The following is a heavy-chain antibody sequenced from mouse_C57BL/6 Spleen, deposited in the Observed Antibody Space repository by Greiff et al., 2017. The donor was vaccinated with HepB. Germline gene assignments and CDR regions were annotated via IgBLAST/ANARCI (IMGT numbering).Heavy chain of an antibody. CDR2: IDPENGDT. CDR1: GFNIKDDY. CDR3: TTPITTVVATSFDY. V-gene: IGHV14-4*01. J-gene: IGHJ2*01. Sequence: EVQLQQSGAELVRPGASVKLSCTASGFNIKDDYMHWVKQRPEQGLEWIGWIDPENGDTEYASKFQGKATITADTSSNTAYLQLSSLTSEDTAVYYCTTPITTVVATSFDYWGQGTTLTVSS. D-gene: IGHD1-1*01.